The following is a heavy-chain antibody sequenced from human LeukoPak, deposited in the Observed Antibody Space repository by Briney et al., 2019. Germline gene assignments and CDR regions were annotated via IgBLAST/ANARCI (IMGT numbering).Heavy chain of an antibody. CDR1: GFTFSSYA. CDR2: ISGSGGST. V-gene: IGHV3-23*01. CDR3: AKASTVVVAHPLPGVNQFDY. J-gene: IGHJ4*02. D-gene: IGHD3-22*01. Sequence: PGGSLRLSCAASGFTFSSYAMSWVRQAPGKGLEWVSAISGSGGSTYYADSVKGRFTISRDNSKNTLYLQMNSLRAEDTAVYYCAKASTVVVAHPLPGVNQFDYWGQGTLVTVSS.